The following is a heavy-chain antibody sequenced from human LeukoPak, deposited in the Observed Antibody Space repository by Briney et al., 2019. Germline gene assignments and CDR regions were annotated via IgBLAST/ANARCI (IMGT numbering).Heavy chain of an antibody. V-gene: IGHV1-18*01. CDR3: ARDLNRYYYDSSGCLDY. D-gene: IGHD3-22*01. CDR1: GYTFTSYG. CDR2: ISAYNGNI. Sequence: ASVRVSCKASGYTFTSYGISWVRQAPGQGLEWMGWISAYNGNIKYAQKLQGRVTMTTDTSTSTAYMELRSLRSDDTAVYYCARDLNRYYYDSSGCLDYWGQGTLVTVSS. J-gene: IGHJ4*02.